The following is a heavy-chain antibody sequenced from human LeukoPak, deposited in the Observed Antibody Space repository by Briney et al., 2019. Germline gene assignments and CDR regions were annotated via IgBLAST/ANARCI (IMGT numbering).Heavy chain of an antibody. Sequence: SVKVSCKASGGTFSSYAISWVRQAPGQGLEWMGRIIPILGIANYAQKFQGRVTITADKSTSTAYMELSSLRSEDTAVYYCARRGGNSGDQYYFDYWGQGTLVTVSS. CDR2: IIPILGIA. J-gene: IGHJ4*02. CDR1: GGTFSSYA. V-gene: IGHV1-69*04. D-gene: IGHD4-23*01. CDR3: ARRGGNSGDQYYFDY.